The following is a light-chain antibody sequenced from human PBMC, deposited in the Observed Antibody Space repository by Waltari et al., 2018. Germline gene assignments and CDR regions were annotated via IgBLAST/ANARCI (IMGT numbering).Light chain of an antibody. CDR1: QDIGRW. J-gene: IGKJ2*01. V-gene: IGKV1-12*01. CDR2: AAS. Sequence: DIQMIQSPSSVSASLGDRVTITCRASQDIGRWLAWYQHKPGRAPNLLILAASNLQNGVPSRFSGSGSGTYFTLTINSLQPEDFATYYCQQTNTFPLTFGQGTKLEIK. CDR3: QQTNTFPLT.